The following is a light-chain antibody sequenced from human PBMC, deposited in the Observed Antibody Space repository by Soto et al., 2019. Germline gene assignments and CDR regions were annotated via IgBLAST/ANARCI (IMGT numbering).Light chain of an antibody. J-gene: IGKJ2*01. V-gene: IGKV1-39*01. CDR3: QQSYTSPH. Sequence: DIQMTQSPSSLSASVGDRVTITCRASQSIASYLNWYQQRPGKAPKLLIHAASTLQSGVPSRFSGSESESGTDFTLTISSLQPEDFATYYCQQSYTSPHFGQGTKLEI. CDR1: QSIASY. CDR2: AAS.